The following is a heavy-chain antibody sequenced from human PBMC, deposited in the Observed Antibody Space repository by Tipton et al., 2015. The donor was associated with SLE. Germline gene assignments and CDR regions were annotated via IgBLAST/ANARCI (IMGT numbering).Heavy chain of an antibody. V-gene: IGHV4-31*03. CDR3: ARRRGSSWYEDYFDY. J-gene: IGHJ4*02. CDR1: GGSISRGGYY. D-gene: IGHD6-13*01. Sequence: TLSLTCTVSGGSISRGGYYWSCIRQHPEKGLEWIAYIYDSGSAHYNPSLKKRLSTSLDTSKNQFSLRLSSVTAADTAVYYCARRRGSSWYEDYFDYWGQGTLVTVSS. CDR2: IYDSGSA.